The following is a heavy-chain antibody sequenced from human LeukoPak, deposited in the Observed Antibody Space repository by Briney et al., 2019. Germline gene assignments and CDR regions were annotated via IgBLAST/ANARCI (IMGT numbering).Heavy chain of an antibody. V-gene: IGHV4-59*12. D-gene: IGHD5-12*01. CDR3: ASLGYGASFNI. CDR2: IYHSGST. Sequence: PSETLSLTCTVSGGSISSYYWSWIRQPPGKGLEWIGYIYHSGSTYYNPSLKSRVTISVDRSKNQFSLKLSSVTAADTAVYYCASLGYGASFNIWGQGTMVTVSS. J-gene: IGHJ3*02. CDR1: GGSISSYY.